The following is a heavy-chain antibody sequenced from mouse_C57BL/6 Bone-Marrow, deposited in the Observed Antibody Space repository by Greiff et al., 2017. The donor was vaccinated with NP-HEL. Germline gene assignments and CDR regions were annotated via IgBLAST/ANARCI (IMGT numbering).Heavy chain of an antibody. CDR3: ARRNYYGRGY. CDR1: GYTFTSYW. J-gene: IGHJ2*01. D-gene: IGHD1-1*01. CDR2: IDPSDSYT. Sequence: QVQLQQPGAELVKPGASVKLSCKASGYTFTSYWMQWVKQRPGQGLEWIGEIDPSDSYTNYNQKFKGKATLTVDTSSSTAYMQLSSLTSEDAAVYYCARRNYYGRGYWGQGTTLTVSS. V-gene: IGHV1-50*01.